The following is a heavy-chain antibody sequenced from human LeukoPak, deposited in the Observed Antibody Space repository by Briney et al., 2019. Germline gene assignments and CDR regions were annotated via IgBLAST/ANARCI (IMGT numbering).Heavy chain of an antibody. J-gene: IGHJ4*02. CDR2: IRSKTYGGTT. CDR3: SRNLYYSGSGSYYSDY. Sequence: GGSLRLSCTTSGFTFGDYGMSWVRQAPGKGLEWVGLIRSKTYGGTTEYAASVKVRFTISRDDTKTIAYLQMNSLKTEDTAVYYCSRNLYYSGSGSYYSDYWGQGTLVTVSS. CDR1: GFTFGDYG. D-gene: IGHD3-10*01. V-gene: IGHV3-49*04.